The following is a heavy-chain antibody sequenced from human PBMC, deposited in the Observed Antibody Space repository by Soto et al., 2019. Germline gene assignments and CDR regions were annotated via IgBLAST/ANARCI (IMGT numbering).Heavy chain of an antibody. D-gene: IGHD6-19*01. CDR3: ARDRGSSGWYGEFDY. J-gene: IGHJ4*02. Sequence: SETLSLTCTVSGGSISSYYRSWIRQPPGKGLEWIGYIYYSGSTNYNPSLKSRVTISVDTSKNQFSLKLSSVTAADTAVYYCARDRGSSGWYGEFDYWGQGTLVTVSS. CDR2: IYYSGST. V-gene: IGHV4-59*01. CDR1: GGSISSYY.